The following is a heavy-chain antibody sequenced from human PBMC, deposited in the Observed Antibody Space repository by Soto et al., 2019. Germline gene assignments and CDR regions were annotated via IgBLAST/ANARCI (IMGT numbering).Heavy chain of an antibody. CDR2: INHSGST. J-gene: IGHJ4*02. CDR1: GGSFSGYY. D-gene: IGHD3-16*02. V-gene: IGHV4-34*01. CDR3: ARGLYDYIWGSYRYTTKIYDY. Sequence: QVQLQQWGAGLLKPSETLSLTCAVYGGSFSGYYWSWIRQPPGKGLEWIGEINHSGSTNYNPSLKRRVTISVDTSKNQFSLKLSSVTAADTAVYYCARGLYDYIWGSYRYTTKIYDYWGQGTLVTVSS.